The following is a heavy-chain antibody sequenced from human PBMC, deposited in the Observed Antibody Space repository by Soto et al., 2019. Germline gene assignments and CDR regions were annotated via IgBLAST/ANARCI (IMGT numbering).Heavy chain of an antibody. Sequence: SETLSLTCTVSGGSISSSSYYWGWIRQPPGKGLEWIGSIYYSGSTYYNPSLKSRVTISVDTSKNQFSLKLSSVTAADTAVYYCARPVRGLQLGHYGMDVWGQGTTITVSS. V-gene: IGHV4-39*01. D-gene: IGHD6-6*01. J-gene: IGHJ6*02. CDR3: ARPVRGLQLGHYGMDV. CDR1: GGSISSSSYY. CDR2: IYYSGST.